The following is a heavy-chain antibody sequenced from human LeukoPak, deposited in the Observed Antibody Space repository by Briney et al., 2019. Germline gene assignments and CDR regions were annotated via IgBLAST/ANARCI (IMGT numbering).Heavy chain of an antibody. V-gene: IGHV5-51*01. CDR3: ARRGRDGYGPSNAFDI. D-gene: IGHD5-12*01. CDR2: TYPGDSDT. CDR1: GYSFTSYW. J-gene: IGHJ3*02. Sequence: LGESLKISCKGSGYSFTSYWIGWVRQMPGKGLEWMGITYPGDSDTRYSPSFQGQVTISADKSISTAYLQWSSLKASDTAMYYCARRGRDGYGPSNAFDIWGQGTMVTVSS.